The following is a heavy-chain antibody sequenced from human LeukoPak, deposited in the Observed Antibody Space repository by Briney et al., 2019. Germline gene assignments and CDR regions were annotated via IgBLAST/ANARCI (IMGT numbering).Heavy chain of an antibody. J-gene: IGHJ4*02. CDR2: IYYSGST. CDR3: ARVKRGVAAPALFDY. Sequence: SETLSLTCTVSGGSISSSSYYWGWIRQPPGKGLEWIGSIYYSGSTYYNPSLKSRVTISVDTSKNQFSLKLSSVTAAGTAVYYCARVKRGVAAPALFDYWGRGTLVTVSS. V-gene: IGHV4-39*07. D-gene: IGHD6-19*01. CDR1: GGSISSSSYY.